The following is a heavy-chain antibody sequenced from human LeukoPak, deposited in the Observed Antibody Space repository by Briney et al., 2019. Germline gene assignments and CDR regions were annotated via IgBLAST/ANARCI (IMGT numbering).Heavy chain of an antibody. V-gene: IGHV3-30*04. CDR3: AREHHYDSSGYPHFDY. J-gene: IGHJ4*02. CDR1: GFTFSSYA. D-gene: IGHD3-22*01. Sequence: PGGSLRLSCAASGFTFSSYAMHWVRQAPGKGLEWVAVISYDGSNKYYADSVKGRFTISRDNSKNTLYLQMNSLRAEDTAVYYCAREHHYDSSGYPHFDYWGQGTLVTVSS. CDR2: ISYDGSNK.